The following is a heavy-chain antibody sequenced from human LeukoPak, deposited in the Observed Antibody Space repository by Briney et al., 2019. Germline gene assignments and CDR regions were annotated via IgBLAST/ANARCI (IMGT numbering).Heavy chain of an antibody. Sequence: SETLSLTCDVYGGSFSGYYRSWIRQPPGKGLEWIGEIKHSGSTTYNPSLKSGVTISVNTSTTQISLSLTTVTAAETAVYYSARGRDGYIPNWFDPWGQGTLVTVSS. CDR3: ARGRDGYIPNWFDP. CDR1: GGSFSGYY. CDR2: IKHSGST. J-gene: IGHJ5*02. V-gene: IGHV4-34*01. D-gene: IGHD5-24*01.